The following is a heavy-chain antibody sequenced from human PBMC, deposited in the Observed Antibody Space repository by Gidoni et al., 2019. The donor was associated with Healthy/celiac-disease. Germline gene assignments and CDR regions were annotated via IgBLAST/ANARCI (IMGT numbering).Heavy chain of an antibody. V-gene: IGHV3-64D*06. CDR1: GFTFSSYA. CDR3: VKGSPSYSSGWSNWYFDL. D-gene: IGHD6-19*01. Sequence: EVQLVESGGGLVQPGGSLRLSCSASGFTFSSYAMHWVRQAPGKGLEYVSAISSNGGSTYYADSVKGRFTISRDNSKNTLYLQMSSLRAEDTAVYYCVKGSPSYSSGWSNWYFDLWGRGTLVTVSS. J-gene: IGHJ2*01. CDR2: ISSNGGST.